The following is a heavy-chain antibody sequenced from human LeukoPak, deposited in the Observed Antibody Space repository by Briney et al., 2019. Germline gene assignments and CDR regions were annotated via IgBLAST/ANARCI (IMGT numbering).Heavy chain of an antibody. J-gene: IGHJ3*02. CDR1: GFTFSSYW. D-gene: IGHD3-3*01. CDR3: ARSAEFWSGYYTAHDAFDI. V-gene: IGHV3-7*01. Sequence: GGSLRLSCAASGFTFSSYWMSWVRQAPGKGLEWVANIPQHGSEKYYVDSVKGRFTIPRDNAKNSLYLQMTSLRAEDTAVYYCARSAEFWSGYYTAHDAFDIWGQGTMVSVS. CDR2: IPQHGSEK.